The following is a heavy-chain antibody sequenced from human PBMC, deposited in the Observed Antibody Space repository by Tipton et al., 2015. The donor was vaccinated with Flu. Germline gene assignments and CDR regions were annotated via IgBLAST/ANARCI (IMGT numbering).Heavy chain of an antibody. CDR3: ARGPLTDSNWYNGMDV. V-gene: IGHV3-13*01. J-gene: IGHJ6*02. CDR1: GFTFSSYD. D-gene: IGHD6-13*01. Sequence: SLRLSCVASGFTFSSYDMHWVRQVIGKGLEWVSAIGSAGDTYYLDSVKGRFTISIDNAKNSLYLQMNSLRVGDTAVYYCARGPLTDSNWYNGMDVWGQGTTVTVSS. CDR2: IGSAGDT.